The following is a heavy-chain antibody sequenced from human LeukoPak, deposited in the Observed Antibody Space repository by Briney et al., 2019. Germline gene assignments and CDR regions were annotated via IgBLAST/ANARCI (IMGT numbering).Heavy chain of an antibody. J-gene: IGHJ6*02. Sequence: PSETLSLTCTVSGGSISSYYWSWIRQPPGKGLEWIGYIYYSGSTNYNPSLKSRVTISVDTSKNQFSLKLSSVTAADTAVYYCARVTAEDIAAPDRDYYYYGMDVWGQGTTVTVSS. D-gene: IGHD6-13*01. V-gene: IGHV4-59*01. CDR3: ARVTAEDIAAPDRDYYYYGMDV. CDR2: IYYSGST. CDR1: GGSISSYY.